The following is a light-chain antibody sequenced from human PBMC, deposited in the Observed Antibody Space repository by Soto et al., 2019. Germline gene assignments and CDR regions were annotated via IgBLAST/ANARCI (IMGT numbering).Light chain of an antibody. CDR2: GAS. J-gene: IGKJ1*01. Sequence: EIVMTQSPATLSVSPGERATLSCRASQSVSSNLAWYQQKPGQAPRLLIYGASTRAAGIPARFSGSGSGTEFTLTISSLQSEYFAVYCCQQYNNLLTWTFGQGTKVDIK. CDR3: QQYNNLLTWT. CDR1: QSVSSN. V-gene: IGKV3-15*01.